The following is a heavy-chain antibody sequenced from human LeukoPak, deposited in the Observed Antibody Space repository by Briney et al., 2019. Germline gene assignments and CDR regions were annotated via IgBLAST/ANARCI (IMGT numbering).Heavy chain of an antibody. CDR2: ISYDGSNK. D-gene: IGHD2-2*01. V-gene: IGHV3-30*18. CDR3: AKDLDCSSTSCPGVDY. J-gene: IGHJ4*02. Sequence: GGSRRLSCAASGFTFSSYGMHWVRQAPGKGLEWVAVISYDGSNKYYADSVKGRFTISRDNSKNTLYLQMNSLRAEDTAVYYCAKDLDCSSTSCPGVDYWGQGTLVTVSS. CDR1: GFTFSSYG.